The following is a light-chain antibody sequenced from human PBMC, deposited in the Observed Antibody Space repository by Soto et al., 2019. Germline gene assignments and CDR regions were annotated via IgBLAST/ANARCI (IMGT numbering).Light chain of an antibody. CDR1: SSNIGSNY. CDR3: AAWDDSLSGVV. J-gene: IGLJ2*01. CDR2: RNN. V-gene: IGLV1-47*01. Sequence: QSALTQPPSASGTPGQRVTISCSGSSSNIGSNYVYWYQQLPGTAPKLLIYRNNQRPSGVPDRFSGSKSGTSASLALSGLRSEDEADYYGAAWDDSLSGVVFGGGTKLTVL.